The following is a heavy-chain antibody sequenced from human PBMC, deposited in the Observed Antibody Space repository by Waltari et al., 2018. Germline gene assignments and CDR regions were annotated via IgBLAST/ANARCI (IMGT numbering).Heavy chain of an antibody. V-gene: IGHV3-23*01. CDR2: ISGGGSST. CDR1: GFTFSGRS. CDR3: ARDSLKAEETYYYYGLDV. Sequence: EVQLLESGGGLVQPGGSLRLSCAVSGFTFSGRSMSWVRQAPGKGLEWVSAISGGGSSTYYADAVKGRFTISRDNSKNTLYLQMSSLRAEDTAVYYCARDSLKAEETYYYYGLDVWGQGTTVTVSS. J-gene: IGHJ6*02.